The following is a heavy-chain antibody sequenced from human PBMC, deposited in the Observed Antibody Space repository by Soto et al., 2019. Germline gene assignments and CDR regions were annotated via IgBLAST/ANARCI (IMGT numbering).Heavy chain of an antibody. Sequence: ASVKVSCKASGYTFTSYGISWVRQAPGQGLEWMGWISAYNGNTNYAQKLQGRVTMTTDTSTSTAYMELRSLRSDDTAVYYCARDLDIVVLVARVGGAFDIWGQGTMVTASS. CDR2: ISAYNGNT. CDR1: GYTFTSYG. V-gene: IGHV1-18*04. CDR3: ARDLDIVVLVARVGGAFDI. D-gene: IGHD2-15*01. J-gene: IGHJ3*02.